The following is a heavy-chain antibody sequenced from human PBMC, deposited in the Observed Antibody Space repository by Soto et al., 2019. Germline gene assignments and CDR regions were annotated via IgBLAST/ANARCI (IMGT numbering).Heavy chain of an antibody. D-gene: IGHD6-13*01. V-gene: IGHV4-61*01. CDR3: AAGEASSRNLAPYYLDF. CDR2: IYYTGAT. CDR1: GDSVRNTNCY. J-gene: IGHJ4*02. Sequence: SETLSLTSTVSGDSVRNTNCYWSWIRQPPGKGLEWIGYIYYTGATNYNPSLKSRVTISLDTSKNQFSLKLLSVTTADTAVYFCAAGEASSRNLAPYYLDFWGQGTLVTVSS.